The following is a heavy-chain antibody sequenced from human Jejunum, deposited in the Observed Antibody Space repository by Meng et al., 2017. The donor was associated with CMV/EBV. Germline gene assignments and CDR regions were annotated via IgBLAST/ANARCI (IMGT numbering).Heavy chain of an antibody. V-gene: IGHV3-23*01. D-gene: IGHD3-16*01. CDR2: IDESGRGT. CDR3: VNRGWLES. J-gene: IGHJ5*01. CDR1: GFTFRRQT. Sequence: EVTLLRGGGCLVEPVGSLRLSCAASGFTFRRQTMSLVRRAPGKGLDWVPNIDESGRGTYYADSIKGRFTIARDTSKNTLYLQMNSLRAEDTAVYYCVNRGWLESWGQGTLVTVSS.